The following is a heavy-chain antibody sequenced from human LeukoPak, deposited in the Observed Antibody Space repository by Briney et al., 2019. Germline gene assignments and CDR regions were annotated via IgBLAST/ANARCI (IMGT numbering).Heavy chain of an antibody. J-gene: IGHJ4*02. CDR3: ARGRGLLRYFDWLSKGVDY. V-gene: IGHV4-34*01. D-gene: IGHD3-9*01. CDR1: GFTFSSYS. CDR2: INHSGST. Sequence: GSLRLSCAASGFTFSSYSMNWVRQPPGKGLEWIGEINHSGSTNYNPSLKSRVTISVDTSKNQFSLKLSSVTAADTAVYYCARGRGLLRYFDWLSKGVDYWGQGTLVTVSS.